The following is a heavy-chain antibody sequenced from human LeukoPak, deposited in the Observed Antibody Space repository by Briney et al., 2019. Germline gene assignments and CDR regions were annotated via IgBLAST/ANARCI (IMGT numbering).Heavy chain of an antibody. J-gene: IGHJ4*02. Sequence: ASVKVSCKTSGYSFTYMHWVRQAPGHGLEWMGWINPNSGDTDYAQKFQGRVTMTSDTSISTAYMELSRLRSDDTAVYYCAPVRGGDYFDYWGQGTQVTVSS. CDR3: APVRGGDYFDY. V-gene: IGHV1-2*02. CDR1: GYSFTY. D-gene: IGHD2-2*01. CDR2: INPNSGDT.